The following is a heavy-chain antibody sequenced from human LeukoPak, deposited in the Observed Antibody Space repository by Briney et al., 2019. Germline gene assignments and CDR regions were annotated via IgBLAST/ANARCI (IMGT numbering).Heavy chain of an antibody. CDR2: TRNKANSYTT. J-gene: IGHJ4*02. Sequence: GGSLRLSCAASGFTFSDHYMDWVRQAPGKGLEWVGRTRNKANSYTTEYAASVKGRFTISRDDSKNSLYLQMDSLQTEDTAVYYCARGGGYDYTGIDYWGQGTLVAVSS. CDR3: ARGGGYDYTGIDY. V-gene: IGHV3-72*01. D-gene: IGHD5-12*01. CDR1: GFTFSDHY.